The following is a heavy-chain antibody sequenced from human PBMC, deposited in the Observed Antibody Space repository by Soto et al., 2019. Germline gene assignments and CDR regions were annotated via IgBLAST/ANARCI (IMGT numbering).Heavy chain of an antibody. V-gene: IGHV3-30-3*01. CDR1: GFTFSSYA. J-gene: IGHJ4*02. CDR3: ARDHKWLTKRENPHDY. CDR2: ISYDGSNK. Sequence: GGSLRLSCAASGFTFSSYAMHWVRQAPGKGLEWVAVISYDGSNKYYADSVKGRFTISRDNSKNTLYLQMNSLRAEDTAVYYCARDHKWLTKRENPHDYWGQGTLVTVSS. D-gene: IGHD5-12*01.